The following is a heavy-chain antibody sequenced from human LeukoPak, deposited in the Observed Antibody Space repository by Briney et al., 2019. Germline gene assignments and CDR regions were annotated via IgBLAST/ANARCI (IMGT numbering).Heavy chain of an antibody. D-gene: IGHD3-10*01. CDR2: IYTSGST. V-gene: IGHV4-4*07. CDR3: ESDDYGSGSYLDY. Sequence: SETLSLTCTVSVGPISRYYWSWIREPAGKGLDRIGRIYTSGSTNYNPSRESRVTLSVDTPKKQFYLKHSSLTPGGTAWHFCESDDYGSGSYLDYWGQGTLVTVAS. J-gene: IGHJ4*02. CDR1: VGPISRYY.